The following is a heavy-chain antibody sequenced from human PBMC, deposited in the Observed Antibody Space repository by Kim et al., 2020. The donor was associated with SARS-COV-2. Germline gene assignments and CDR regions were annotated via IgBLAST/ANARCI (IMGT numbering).Heavy chain of an antibody. D-gene: IGHD5-12*01. CDR3: ASRRGLMATVDPSYYYGLDV. J-gene: IGHJ6*02. CDR2: INHSGST. CDR1: GGSFSGDH. V-gene: IGHV4-34*01. Sequence: SETLSLTCAVYGGSFSGDHWSWIRQPPGKGLEWIGEINHSGSTNYNPSLKSRVTISVDTSKNQFSLKLNSVTAADTAVYYCASRRGLMATVDPSYYYGLDVWGQGSTVTVSS.